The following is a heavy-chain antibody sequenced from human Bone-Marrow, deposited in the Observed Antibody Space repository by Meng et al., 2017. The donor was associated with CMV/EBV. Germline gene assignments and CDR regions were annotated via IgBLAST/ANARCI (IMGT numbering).Heavy chain of an antibody. CDR1: GGSFCGYY. V-gene: IGHV4-34*01. CDR3: ARLPSGSRAYYYYYVMDV. J-gene: IGHJ6*02. CDR2: INHSGST. Sequence: QTLSLTAALYGGSFCGYYWSWIRQPPGKGLEWIGEINHSGSTNYNPSLKSRVTISVDTSQNQFSLKLSSVTAADTAVYSCARLPSGSRAYYYYYVMDVWGQGTTVTVSS. D-gene: IGHD1-26*01.